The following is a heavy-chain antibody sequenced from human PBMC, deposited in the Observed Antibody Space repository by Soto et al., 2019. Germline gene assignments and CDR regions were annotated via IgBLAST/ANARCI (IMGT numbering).Heavy chain of an antibody. Sequence: GASVKVSCKASGYTFTSYGISWVRQAPGQGLEWMGWISAYNGNTNYAQKLQGRVTMTTDTSTSTAYMELRSLRSDDTAVYYCARENIPRPVCYFDYWGEGTLVTVSS. CDR1: GYTFTSYG. CDR2: ISAYNGNT. V-gene: IGHV1-18*01. CDR3: ARENIPRPVCYFDY. J-gene: IGHJ4*02. D-gene: IGHD3-16*01.